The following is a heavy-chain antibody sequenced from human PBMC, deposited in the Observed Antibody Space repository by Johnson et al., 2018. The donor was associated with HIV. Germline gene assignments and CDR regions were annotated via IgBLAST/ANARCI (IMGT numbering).Heavy chain of an antibody. CDR3: AKSSGSSGAFDI. J-gene: IGHJ3*02. Sequence: QVQLVESGGGVVQPGRSLRLSCEVSGFNFRSYVKVRQAPDKGLEWVAVISYSGSNKHYADSVKGRFTISRDNSKNTLYLQMNSLRAEDTAVYYCAKSSGSSGAFDIWGQGTMVTVSS. D-gene: IGHD2-15*01. CDR1: GFNFRSYV. CDR2: ISYSGSNK. V-gene: IGHV3-30*04.